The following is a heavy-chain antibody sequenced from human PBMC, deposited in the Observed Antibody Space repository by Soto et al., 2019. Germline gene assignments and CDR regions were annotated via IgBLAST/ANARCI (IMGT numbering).Heavy chain of an antibody. J-gene: IGHJ4*02. CDR3: ARVRSPSGDSFDY. V-gene: IGHV4-31*03. CDR2: IYYSGST. D-gene: IGHD2-21*01. CDR1: GGSISSGGYY. Sequence: SETLSLTCTVSGGSISSGGYYWSWIRQHPGKGLEWIGYIYYSGSTYYNPSLKSRVTISVDTSKNQFSLKLSSVTAADTAVYYCARVRSPSGDSFDYWGQGTLVTSPQ.